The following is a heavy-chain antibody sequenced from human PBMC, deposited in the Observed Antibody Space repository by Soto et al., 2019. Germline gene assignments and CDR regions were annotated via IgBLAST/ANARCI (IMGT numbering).Heavy chain of an antibody. CDR2: IKRKSDGETT. V-gene: IGHV3-15*07. Sequence: RRLSCAASGFILSEAWINWVRQAPGKGLEWVGRIKRKSDGETTDYAAPVKGRFIISRDDSKKTLHLQMNSLKIEDTAVYYCPRLNRLDPWCQGTLVTVAS. J-gene: IGHJ5*02. CDR1: GFILSEAW. CDR3: PRLNRLDP. D-gene: IGHD6-25*01.